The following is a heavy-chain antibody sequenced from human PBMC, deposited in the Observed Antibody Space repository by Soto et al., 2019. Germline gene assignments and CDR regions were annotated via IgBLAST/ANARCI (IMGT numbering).Heavy chain of an antibody. CDR2: ISGSGDNT. D-gene: IGHD6-19*01. Sequence: ASGRSPRLFAKSWGRRAPGKGLEWVSGISGSGDNTYYANSVKGRFTISRDNSKNTLHLQMDSLRAEDTAVYYCAKAVGIAVIDTAGTYYHYSDYLGQGT. CDR3: AKAVGIAVIDTAGTYYHYSDY. J-gene: IGHJ4*02. CDR1: GRSPRLFA. V-gene: IGHV3-23*01.